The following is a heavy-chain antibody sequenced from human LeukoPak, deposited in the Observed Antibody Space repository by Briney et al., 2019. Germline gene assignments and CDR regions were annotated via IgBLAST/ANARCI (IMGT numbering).Heavy chain of an antibody. CDR2: ISGSGRST. D-gene: IGHD1-26*01. CDR1: GFTFSAYA. Sequence: GGSLRLSCAASGFTFSAYAMSWVRQAPGEGLEWVSAISGSGRSTYYADSVKGRFTISRDNSKNTLYLQMNSLRAEDTAVYYCARERGALTELDYWGQGTLVTVSS. V-gene: IGHV3-23*01. J-gene: IGHJ4*02. CDR3: ARERGALTELDY.